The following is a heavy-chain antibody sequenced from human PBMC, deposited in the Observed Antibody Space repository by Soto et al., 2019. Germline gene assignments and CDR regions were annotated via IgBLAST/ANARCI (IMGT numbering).Heavy chain of an antibody. V-gene: IGHV4-30-4*01. CDR1: GASISGGDYY. CDR3: ARAPYDSTYYLDY. CDR2: IYYTGNT. Sequence: QVQLQESGPGLVKPSQTLSLTCTVSGASISGGDYYWTWIRQPPGKGLEWIGSIYYTGNTYSNPSXXXRXXISVGPSNNQFSLRLNSVTAPDTAIYYCARAPYDSTYYLDYCGQGTLVTVSS. J-gene: IGHJ4*02. D-gene: IGHD3-22*01.